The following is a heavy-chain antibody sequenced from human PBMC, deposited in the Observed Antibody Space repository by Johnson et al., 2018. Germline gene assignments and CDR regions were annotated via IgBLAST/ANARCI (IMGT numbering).Heavy chain of an antibody. CDR2: ISSTGTI. V-gene: IGHV3-11*01. CDR3: AKSLHDSSGYYAFDI. Sequence: QVQLVQSGGGLVKPGGSLRLSCAASGFTFTYYDMSWIRRAPGKGLQWVSYISSTGTIYYADSVKGRFTISRDDAKNSLYLQMNGLRGEDTAVYYCAKSLHDSSGYYAFDIWGQGTMVTVSS. J-gene: IGHJ3*02. D-gene: IGHD3-22*01. CDR1: GFTFTYYD.